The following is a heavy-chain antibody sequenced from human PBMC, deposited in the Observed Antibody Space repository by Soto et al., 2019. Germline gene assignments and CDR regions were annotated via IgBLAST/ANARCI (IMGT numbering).Heavy chain of an antibody. CDR1: GFTFSSYW. V-gene: IGHV3-74*01. D-gene: IGHD6-6*01. J-gene: IGHJ6*02. CDR3: AREQQLVRGGVYYYYGMDV. Sequence: EVQLVESGGGLVQPGGSLRLSCAASGFTFSSYWMHWVRQAPGKGLVGVSRINSDGSSTSYADSVKGRFTISRDNAKNTLYLQMNSLRAEDTAVYYCAREQQLVRGGVYYYYGMDVWGQGTTVTVSS. CDR2: INSDGSST.